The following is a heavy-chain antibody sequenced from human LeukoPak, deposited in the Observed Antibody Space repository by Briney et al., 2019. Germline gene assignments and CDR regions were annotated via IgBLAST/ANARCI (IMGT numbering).Heavy chain of an antibody. Sequence: SETLSLTCTVSGGSISSSSYYWGWIRQPPGKGLEWIGSIYYSGSTYYNPSLKSRVTISVDTSKNQFSLKLSSVTAADTAVYYCAIHISAAGIGYFDYWGQGTLVTVSS. V-gene: IGHV4-39*01. J-gene: IGHJ4*02. D-gene: IGHD6-13*01. CDR2: IYYSGST. CDR1: GGSISSSSYY. CDR3: AIHISAAGIGYFDY.